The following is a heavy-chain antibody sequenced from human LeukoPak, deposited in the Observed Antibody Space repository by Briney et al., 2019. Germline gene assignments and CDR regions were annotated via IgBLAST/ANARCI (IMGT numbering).Heavy chain of an antibody. J-gene: IGHJ4*02. CDR3: ARYFLTAIPFDY. D-gene: IGHD2-2*02. Sequence: GESLKISCKGSGYSFTSYWISWVRQMPGKGLEWMGRIDPSDSYTNYSPSFQGHVTISADKSISTAYLQWSSLMASDTAMYYCARYFLTAIPFDYWGQGTLVTVSS. CDR2: IDPSDSYT. V-gene: IGHV5-10-1*01. CDR1: GYSFTSYW.